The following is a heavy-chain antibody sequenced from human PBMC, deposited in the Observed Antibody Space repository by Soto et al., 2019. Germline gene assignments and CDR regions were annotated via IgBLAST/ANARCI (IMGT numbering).Heavy chain of an antibody. CDR2: IWYDGSKK. V-gene: IGHV3-33*01. Sequence: QVQLVESGGGVVQPGTSLRLSCEASGFTFSGFGMHWVRQAPGKGLEWVAVIWYDGSKKYYADCVKGRFTISRDNSKNALYLQMNSLMAEDTAVYYCARGRGGSYGGNSAHFDIWGQGTLVTVSS. CDR3: ARGRGGSYGGNSAHFDI. D-gene: IGHD4-17*01. J-gene: IGHJ3*02. CDR1: GFTFSGFG.